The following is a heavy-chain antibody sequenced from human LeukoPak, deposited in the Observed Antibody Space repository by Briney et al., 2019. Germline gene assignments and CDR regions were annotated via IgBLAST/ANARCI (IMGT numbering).Heavy chain of an antibody. J-gene: IGHJ4*02. CDR1: GYTFTGYY. CDR3: ARMIYYDSSGYKGD. V-gene: IGHV1-2*02. Sequence: ASMKVSCKTSGYTFTGYYIHWVRQAPGQGLEWMGWINPNSGGTNYAQKFLGRVTMTRDTSISTAYMELSRLRSDDTAVYYCARMIYYDSSGYKGDWGQGTLVTVSS. CDR2: INPNSGGT. D-gene: IGHD3-22*01.